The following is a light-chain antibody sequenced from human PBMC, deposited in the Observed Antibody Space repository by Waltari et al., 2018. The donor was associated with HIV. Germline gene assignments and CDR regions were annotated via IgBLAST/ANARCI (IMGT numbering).Light chain of an antibody. CDR2: KDN. J-gene: IGLJ1*01. Sequence: QSVPTQPPSASGTPGQRVAISCSGSNYNIGRNFVYWYQQLPGTAPKLLIYKDNQRPSGVPERFSASKSGSSSSLAISGLRSEDEAEYYCATWDDILSGYLFGTGTKVTVL. V-gene: IGLV1-47*01. CDR1: NYNIGRNF. CDR3: ATWDDILSGYL.